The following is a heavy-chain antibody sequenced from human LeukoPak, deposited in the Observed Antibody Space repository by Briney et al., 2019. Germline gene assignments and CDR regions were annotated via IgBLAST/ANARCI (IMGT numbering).Heavy chain of an antibody. Sequence: KPSQTLSLTCTVSGGSISSGDYYWSWIRQPPGKGLEWIGYIYYSGSTYYNPSLKSRVTISVDTSKNQFSLKLSSVTAADTAVYYCARVAGPYFGTWFAPWGQGTLVTVSS. D-gene: IGHD3-3*01. V-gene: IGHV4-30-4*01. CDR3: ARVAGPYFGTWFAP. J-gene: IGHJ5*02. CDR1: GGSISSGDYY. CDR2: IYYSGST.